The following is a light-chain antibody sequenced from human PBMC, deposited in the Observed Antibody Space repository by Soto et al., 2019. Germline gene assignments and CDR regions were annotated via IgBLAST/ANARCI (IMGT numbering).Light chain of an antibody. J-gene: IGKJ4*01. CDR3: QQRSDWPST. CDR2: DAS. Sequence: EIVLTQSPATLSLSPGERATLSCRASQSVSSYLAWYQQKPGQAPRLLIYDASNRATGLPARFSGSGSGTDFTLTISSQEPDDFAVYYCQQRSDWPSTFGGGTKVQIK. CDR1: QSVSSY. V-gene: IGKV3-11*01.